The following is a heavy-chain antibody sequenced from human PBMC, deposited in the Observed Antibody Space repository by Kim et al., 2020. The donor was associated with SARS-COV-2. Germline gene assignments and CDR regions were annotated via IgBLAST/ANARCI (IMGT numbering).Heavy chain of an antibody. CDR3: ARESVVVPAASKFGLDY. D-gene: IGHD2-2*01. V-gene: IGHV4-39*02. J-gene: IGHJ4*02. Sequence: LTSRVTISVDTSKNQFSLKLSSVTAADTAVYYCARESVVVPAASKFGLDYWGQGTLVTVSS.